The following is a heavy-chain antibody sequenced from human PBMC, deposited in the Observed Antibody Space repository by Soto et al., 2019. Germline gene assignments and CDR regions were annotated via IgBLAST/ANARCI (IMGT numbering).Heavy chain of an antibody. CDR3: ARGDYGGNSDDY. CDR2: INYRGNA. V-gene: IGHV4-39*01. J-gene: IGHJ4*02. CDR1: DDSINSDKYY. D-gene: IGHD4-17*01. Sequence: SETLSLTCSVSDDSINSDKYYWGWIRQPPGKGLEWIGSINYRGNANYNPSLQTRVTISVDTSKSQFSLKLSSVTAADTAVYYCARGDYGGNSDDYWGRGTLVTVSS.